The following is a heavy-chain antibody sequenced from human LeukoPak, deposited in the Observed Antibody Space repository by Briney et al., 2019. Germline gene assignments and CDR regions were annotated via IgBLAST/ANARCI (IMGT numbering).Heavy chain of an antibody. CDR3: ARDVEGGASGWYYFDY. D-gene: IGHD6-19*01. Sequence: GGSLRLSCAASGFIVSSNYMSWVRQAPGKGLEWVSVIYSGGSTYYADSVKGRFTISRDNSKNTLYLQMNSLRAEDTAVYYCARDVEGGASGWYYFDYWGQGTLVTVSS. J-gene: IGHJ4*02. CDR2: IYSGGST. V-gene: IGHV3-66*02. CDR1: GFIVSSNY.